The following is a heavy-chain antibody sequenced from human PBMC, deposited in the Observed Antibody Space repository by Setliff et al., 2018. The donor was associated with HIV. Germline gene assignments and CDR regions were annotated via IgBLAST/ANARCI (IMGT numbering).Heavy chain of an antibody. V-gene: IGHV1-69*05. CDR3: AKETDVSTSWFGGYYFDF. Sequence: SVKVSCKASGNTFSSYGITWVRQAPGQGLEWMGGTTPLLGTTNYAQKFQGRVTITTDEPTNTVYMELSGLRSEDTALYYCAKETDVSTSWFGGYYFDFWGQGTVVTVSS. J-gene: IGHJ4*02. CDR2: TTPLLGTT. D-gene: IGHD3-3*01. CDR1: GNTFSSYG.